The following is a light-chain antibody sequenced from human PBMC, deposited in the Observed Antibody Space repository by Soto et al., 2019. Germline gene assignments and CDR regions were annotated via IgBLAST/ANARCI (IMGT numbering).Light chain of an antibody. Sequence: QSVLTQPPSVSGAPGQRVTISCSGTSSSIGAGYEVHWYHQLPGTAPKLVVSGNGNRPSGVPDRLSASKSGTSASLAITGLQAEDEADYYCSSYTSSSTLVFGTGTKVTVL. J-gene: IGLJ1*01. V-gene: IGLV1-40*01. CDR1: SSSIGAGYE. CDR2: GNG. CDR3: SSYTSSSTLV.